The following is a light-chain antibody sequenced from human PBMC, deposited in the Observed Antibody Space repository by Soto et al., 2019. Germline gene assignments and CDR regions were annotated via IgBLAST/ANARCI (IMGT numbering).Light chain of an antibody. CDR1: ESISSW. J-gene: IGKJ1*01. Sequence: DIQMTQSPSTLSASVGDRVTITCRASESISSWLAWYQQKPGKAPKLLIYKASTLETGVPSRFSGRGSGTEFTLTINSLQPDDFATYYCQQYNAYSWTFGQGTKVEIK. CDR2: KAS. V-gene: IGKV1-5*03. CDR3: QQYNAYSWT.